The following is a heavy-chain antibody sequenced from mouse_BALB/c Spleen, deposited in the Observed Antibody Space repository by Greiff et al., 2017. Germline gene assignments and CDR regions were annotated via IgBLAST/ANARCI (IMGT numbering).Heavy chain of an antibody. V-gene: IGHV14-3*02. CDR2: IDPANGNT. CDR3: ARGGYYGNPFDY. CDR1: GFNIKDTY. Sequence: EVKLMESGAELVKPGASVKLSCTASGFNIKDTYMHWVKQRPEQGLEWIGRIDPANGNTKYDPKFQGKATITADTSSNTAYLQLSSLTSEDTAVYYCARGGYYGNPFDYWGQGTTLTVSS. D-gene: IGHD2-1*01. J-gene: IGHJ2*01.